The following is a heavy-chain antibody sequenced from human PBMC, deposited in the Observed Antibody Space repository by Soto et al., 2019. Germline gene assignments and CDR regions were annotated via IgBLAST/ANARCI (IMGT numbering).Heavy chain of an antibody. J-gene: IGHJ6*02. CDR2: IYPGDSDT. CDR1: XYRFSSYW. V-gene: IGHV5-51*01. D-gene: IGHD3-16*01. CDR3: ARQGSNGAYYYYGMDV. Sequence: GEXXXISXXXXXYRFSSYWIAWVRQMPGKGLEWMGIIYPGDSDTRYSPSFEGQVTISADKSNSTAYLQWSSLKASDTAMYYCARQGSNGAYYYYGMDVWGQGTTVTVSS.